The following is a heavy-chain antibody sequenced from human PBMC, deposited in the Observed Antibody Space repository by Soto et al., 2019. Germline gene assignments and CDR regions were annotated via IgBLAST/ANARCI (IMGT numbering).Heavy chain of an antibody. CDR3: AKARTGTYLNYFDY. D-gene: IGHD3-10*01. Sequence: GGSLRLSCAASGFTFSSYAMSWVRQAPGKGLEWVSAISGSGGSTYYADSVKGRFTISRDNSKNTLYLQMNSLRAEDTTVYYCAKARTGTYLNYFDYWGQGTLVTVSS. J-gene: IGHJ4*02. V-gene: IGHV3-23*01. CDR2: ISGSGGST. CDR1: GFTFSSYA.